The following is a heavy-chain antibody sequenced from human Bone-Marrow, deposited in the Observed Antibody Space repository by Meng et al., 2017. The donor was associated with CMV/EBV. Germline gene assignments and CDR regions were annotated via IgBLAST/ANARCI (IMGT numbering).Heavy chain of an antibody. CDR1: GFTFSSYW. CDR2: IKQDGSEK. J-gene: IGHJ6*02. Sequence: GESLKISCAASGFTFSSYWMSWVRQAPGKGLEWVANIKQDGSEKYYVDSVKGRFTISRDNAKNSLYLQMNSLRAEDTAVYYCARLGYCSSTSCPLEGYYYYGMDVWGPGTTVTFAS. V-gene: IGHV3-7*01. D-gene: IGHD2-2*01. CDR3: ARLGYCSSTSCPLEGYYYYGMDV.